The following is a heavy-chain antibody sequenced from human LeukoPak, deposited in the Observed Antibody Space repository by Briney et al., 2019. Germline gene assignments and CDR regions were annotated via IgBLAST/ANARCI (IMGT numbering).Heavy chain of an antibody. D-gene: IGHD1-26*01. V-gene: IGHV3-43D*03. J-gene: IGHJ4*02. CDR3: AKDMREGSYLDWVFDY. CDR1: GFTFDDYA. CDR2: ISWDGGST. Sequence: GGSLRLSCAASGFTFDDYAMHWVRQAPGKGLEWVSLISWDGGSTYYADSVKGRFTISRDNSKNSPYLQMNSLRAEDTALYYCAKDMREGSYLDWVFDYWGQGTLVTVSS.